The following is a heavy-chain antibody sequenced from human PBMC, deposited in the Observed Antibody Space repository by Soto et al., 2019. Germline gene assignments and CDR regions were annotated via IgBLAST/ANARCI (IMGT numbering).Heavy chain of an antibody. CDR3: AVGLTNWNYYFDY. Sequence: GTPAKASCKASGGSFVSRSSWWVRQDTGQGLEWMGGIIPIFGTANYAQKFQGRVTITADESTSTAYMELSSLRSEDTAVYYCAVGLTNWNYYFDYCGQGTLVSVSS. J-gene: IGHJ4*02. CDR1: GGSFVSRS. V-gene: IGHV1-69*01. CDR2: IIPIFGTA. D-gene: IGHD1-7*01.